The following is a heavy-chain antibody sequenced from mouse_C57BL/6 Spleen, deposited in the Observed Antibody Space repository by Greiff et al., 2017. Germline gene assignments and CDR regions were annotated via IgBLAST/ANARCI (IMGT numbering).Heavy chain of an antibody. CDR2: INPGSGGT. D-gene: IGHD3-3*01. J-gene: IGHJ4*01. CDR3: AKGQQGDYYAMDD. Sequence: QVQLQQSGAELVRPGTSVKVSCKASGYAFTNYLIEWVKQRPGQGLEWIGVINPGSGGTNYNEKFKGKATLTADKSSSTAYMQLSSLTSEDSAVYFCAKGQQGDYYAMDDWGQGTSVTVSS. V-gene: IGHV1-54*01. CDR1: GYAFTNYL.